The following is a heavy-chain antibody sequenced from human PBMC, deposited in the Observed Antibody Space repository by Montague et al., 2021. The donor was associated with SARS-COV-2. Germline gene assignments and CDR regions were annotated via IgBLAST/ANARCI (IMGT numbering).Heavy chain of an antibody. V-gene: IGHV4-31*03. CDR2: MYDSGST. Sequence: TLSLTCTVSGGSISNGGYYCSWIHEHKGKGLEWLGYMYDSGSTYYNRSLTIRVTMPLDTSKNQFSLKLSSVTAADTAVYYCARGDGLVVAAPYIWGQGTLVTVSS. CDR1: GGSISNGGYY. D-gene: IGHD2-15*01. J-gene: IGHJ1*01. CDR3: ARGDGLVVAAPYI.